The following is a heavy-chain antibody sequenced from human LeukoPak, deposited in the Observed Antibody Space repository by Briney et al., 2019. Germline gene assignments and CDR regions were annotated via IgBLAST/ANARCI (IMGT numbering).Heavy chain of an antibody. Sequence: SETLSLTCTVSGYSISSGYYWGWVRQPPGKGLDWIGSIYHSGSTYYNPSLKSRLTISVDTSKNQFSLKLSSVTAADTAVYYCARTPTDYDRSGYYYGYWGQGTLVTVSS. CDR2: IYHSGST. CDR3: ARTPTDYDRSGYYYGY. J-gene: IGHJ4*02. D-gene: IGHD3-22*01. V-gene: IGHV4-38-2*02. CDR1: GYSISSGYY.